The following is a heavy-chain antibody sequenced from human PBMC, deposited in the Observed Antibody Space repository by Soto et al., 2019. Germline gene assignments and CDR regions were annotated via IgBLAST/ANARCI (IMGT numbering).Heavy chain of an antibody. J-gene: IGHJ3*02. CDR2: IWSDGSNK. V-gene: IGHV3-33*01. D-gene: IGHD1-7*01. CDR3: ARDNWNYVSAFDI. CDR1: GFTFSSYG. Sequence: QVQLVESGGGVVQPGRSLRLSCAASGFTFSSYGIHWVRQAPGKGLEWVAVIWSDGSNKYYADSVKGRFTISRDNSKNTLYLKMNSLRAEDTAVYYCARDNWNYVSAFDIWGHGTMVTVSS.